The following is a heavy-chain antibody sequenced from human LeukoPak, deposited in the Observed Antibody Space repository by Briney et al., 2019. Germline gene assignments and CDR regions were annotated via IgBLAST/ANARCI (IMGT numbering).Heavy chain of an antibody. V-gene: IGHV4-4*07. J-gene: IGHJ5*02. Sequence: SETLSLTCTVPGGSISSYYWSWIRQPAGKGLEWIGRIYASGSTNYNPSLKSRVTMSADTSKNQFSLKLSSVTAADTAVYYCARDPDYYGSGPPSWFDPWGQGTLVTVSS. CDR2: IYASGST. CDR1: GGSISSYY. CDR3: ARDPDYYGSGPPSWFDP. D-gene: IGHD3-10*01.